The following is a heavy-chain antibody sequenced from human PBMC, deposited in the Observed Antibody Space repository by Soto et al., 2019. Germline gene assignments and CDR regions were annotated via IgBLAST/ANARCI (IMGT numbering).Heavy chain of an antibody. V-gene: IGHV3-7*01. CDR2: IKQDGSEK. Sequence: GGSLRLSCAASGFTFGRYWMNWVRQAPGKGLEWLANIKQDGSEKYSVDSVRGRFTISRDNARDSLYLQMDSLRVEDTAVYYCARGHDSNWDHCFDYRGQGALVTVSS. D-gene: IGHD1-26*01. CDR3: ARGHDSNWDHCFDY. CDR1: GFTFGRYW. J-gene: IGHJ4*02.